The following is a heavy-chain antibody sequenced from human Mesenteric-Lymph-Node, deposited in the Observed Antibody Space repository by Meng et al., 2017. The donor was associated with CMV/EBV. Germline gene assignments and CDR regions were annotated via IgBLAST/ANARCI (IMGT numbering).Heavy chain of an antibody. CDR2: LIPIFGTA. J-gene: IGHJ4*02. D-gene: IGHD6-19*01. CDR3: ARELGAVAGTGVFDY. Sequence: SGGTFSSYAISWVRQAPGRGLEWMGGLIPIFGTANYAQKFQGRVTITTDESTSTAYMELSSLRSEDTAVYYCARELGAVAGTGVFDYWGQGTLVTVSS. CDR1: GGTFSSYA. V-gene: IGHV1-69*05.